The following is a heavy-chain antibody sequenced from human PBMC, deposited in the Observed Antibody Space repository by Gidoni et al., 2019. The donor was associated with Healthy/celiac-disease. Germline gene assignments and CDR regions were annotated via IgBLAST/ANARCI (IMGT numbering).Heavy chain of an antibody. CDR1: GGSISSSSYY. CDR3: VLILYYYYMDV. Sequence: QLQLQESGPGLVKPSETLSLTCTVSGGSISSSSYYWGWIRQPPGKGLDWIGSIYYSGSTYSNPSLKGRVTISVDTSKNQFSLKLSSVTAADTAVYYCVLILYYYYMDVWGKGTTVTVSS. CDR2: IYYSGST. V-gene: IGHV4-39*01. J-gene: IGHJ6*03.